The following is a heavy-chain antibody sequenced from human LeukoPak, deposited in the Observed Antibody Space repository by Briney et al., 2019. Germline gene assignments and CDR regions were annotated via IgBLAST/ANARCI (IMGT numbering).Heavy chain of an antibody. Sequence: TVKVSXKASGGTFSSYAISWVRQAPGQRLEWMGRIIPIFGTANYAQKFQGRVTITADESTSTAYMELSSLRSEDTAVYYCAVWFGELGYFDYWGQGTLVTVSS. CDR1: GGTFSSYA. CDR2: IIPIFGTA. CDR3: AVWFGELGYFDY. V-gene: IGHV1-69*13. J-gene: IGHJ4*02. D-gene: IGHD3-10*01.